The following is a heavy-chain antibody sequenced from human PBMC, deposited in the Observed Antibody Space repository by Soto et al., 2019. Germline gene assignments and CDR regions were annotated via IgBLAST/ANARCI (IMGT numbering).Heavy chain of an antibody. V-gene: IGHV3-7*01. Sequence: EVQLVESGGGLVEPGGSPRLSCAASGFTFNNYWMTWVRQSPGKGLEWVANINQEGSAKYYVDSVKGRFTISRDNAQTSLYLQMDSLRPEDTAVYYCARDPSPHFDYWGQGTLVTVSS. CDR1: GFTFNNYW. CDR2: INQEGSAK. CDR3: ARDPSPHFDY. J-gene: IGHJ4*02.